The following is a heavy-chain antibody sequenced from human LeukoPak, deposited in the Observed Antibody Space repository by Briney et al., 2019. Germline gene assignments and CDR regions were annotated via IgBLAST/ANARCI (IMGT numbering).Heavy chain of an antibody. CDR3: ARGVTGTTWWFDP. CDR1: GGTFSSYA. D-gene: IGHD1-20*01. CDR2: ISAYNGNT. Sequence: ASVKVSCKASGGTFSSYAISWVRQAPGQGLEWMGWISAYNGNTNYAQKLQGRVTMTTDTSPSTAYMELRSLRSDDTAVYYCARGVTGTTWWFDPWGQGTLVSVSS. V-gene: IGHV1-18*01. J-gene: IGHJ5*02.